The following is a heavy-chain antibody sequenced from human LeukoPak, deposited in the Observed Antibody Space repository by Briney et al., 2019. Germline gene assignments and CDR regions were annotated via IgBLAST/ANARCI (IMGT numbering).Heavy chain of an antibody. V-gene: IGHV3-7*01. CDR3: ARFSSIAAAFDY. J-gene: IGHJ4*02. CDR2: IEQDGSEN. CDR1: RFTFSSYW. D-gene: IGHD6-13*01. Sequence: GGSLRLSCAASRFTFSSYWMSWVRQAPGKGLEWVANIEQDGSENYYVDSVKGRFTISRDNAKNSLFLQMNSLRAEDTAVYYCARFSSIAAAFDYWGLGTLVTVSS.